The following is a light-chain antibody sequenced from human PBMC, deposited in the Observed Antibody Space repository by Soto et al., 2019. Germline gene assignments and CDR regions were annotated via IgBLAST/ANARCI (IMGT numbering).Light chain of an antibody. J-gene: IGKJ4*01. Sequence: EIVMTQSPATLPVSPGERATLSCRASQTVYSNLAWYQQKPGQAPRLLIYSASTRATGLPARFSGSGSGTEFTITISSLQSEDFAVYYCQQYTAWPLNFGGGTNVVIK. CDR2: SAS. CDR1: QTVYSN. V-gene: IGKV3-15*01. CDR3: QQYTAWPLN.